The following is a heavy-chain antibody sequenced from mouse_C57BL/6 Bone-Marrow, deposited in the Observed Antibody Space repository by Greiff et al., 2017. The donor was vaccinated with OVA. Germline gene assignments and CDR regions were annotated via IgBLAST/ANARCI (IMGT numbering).Heavy chain of an antibody. D-gene: IGHD2-5*01. CDR2: IDPSDSYT. Sequence: QVQLQQPGAELVQPWASVKLSCTASGYTFTSYWMQLVKQRPGQGLELIWEIDPSDSYTNYNQKFKGNATLTVDTSSSTADMQLSNLTSEDAAVYYCARSVTYYSNYEYYVDYWGQGTTLTVSS. CDR3: ARSVTYYSNYEYYVDY. V-gene: IGHV1-50*01. CDR1: GYTFTSYW. J-gene: IGHJ2*01.